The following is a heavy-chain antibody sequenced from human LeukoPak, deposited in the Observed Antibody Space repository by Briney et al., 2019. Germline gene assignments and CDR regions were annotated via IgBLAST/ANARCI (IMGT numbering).Heavy chain of an antibody. Sequence: SETLSLTCAVYGGSFSGYYWSWIRQPPGKGLEWIGYIYYSGSTNYNSSLKSRVTISLDTSKNQFSLKLSSVTAADTAIYYCVRDSAAGWFDPWGQGTLVTVSS. V-gene: IGHV4-34*11. CDR1: GGSFSGYY. CDR3: VRDSAAGWFDP. CDR2: IYYSGST. J-gene: IGHJ5*02. D-gene: IGHD6-13*01.